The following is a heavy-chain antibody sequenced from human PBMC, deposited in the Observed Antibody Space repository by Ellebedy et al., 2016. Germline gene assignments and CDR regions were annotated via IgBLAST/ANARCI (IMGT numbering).Heavy chain of an antibody. CDR2: VSGSGGST. Sequence: GESLKISCAASGFTFSNYAMSWVRQAPGKGLEWLSTVSGSGGSTNNADSVKGRFTISRDNSKNTLSLQMNRLRAEDTAAYYCAKESGNGYNHFDYWGQGTLVTVSS. CDR1: GFTFSNYA. V-gene: IGHV3-23*01. J-gene: IGHJ4*02. D-gene: IGHD5-24*01. CDR3: AKESGNGYNHFDY.